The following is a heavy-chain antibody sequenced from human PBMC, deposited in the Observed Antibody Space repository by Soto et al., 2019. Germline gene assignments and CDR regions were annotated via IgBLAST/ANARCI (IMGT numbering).Heavy chain of an antibody. CDR2: IIPIFGTA. V-gene: IGHV1-69*01. CDR1: GGTFSSYA. D-gene: IGHD2-15*01. Sequence: QVQLVQSGAEVKKPGSSVKVSCKASGGTFSSYAISWVRQAPGQGLEWMGGIIPIFGTANYAQKFQGRVTIPGDESRGKAYMGLRSRRSEDRAVYYWAGGYCSGGSSYFGRCSAPWGQGTLVTVSS. CDR3: AGGYCSGGSSYFGRCSAP. J-gene: IGHJ5*02.